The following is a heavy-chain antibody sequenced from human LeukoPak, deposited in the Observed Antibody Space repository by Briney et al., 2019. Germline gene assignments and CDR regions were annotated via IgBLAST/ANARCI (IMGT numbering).Heavy chain of an antibody. J-gene: IGHJ3*02. CDR3: AKDRYGDSNAFDI. V-gene: IGHV3-30*18. D-gene: IGHD4-17*01. CDR1: GFTFSSYG. CDR2: ISYDGSNK. Sequence: SLRLSCAASGFTFSSYGMHWVRQAPGKGLEWVAVISYDGSNKYYADSVKGRFTISRDNSKNTLYLQMNSLRAEDTAVYYCAKDRYGDSNAFDIWGQGTMVTVSS.